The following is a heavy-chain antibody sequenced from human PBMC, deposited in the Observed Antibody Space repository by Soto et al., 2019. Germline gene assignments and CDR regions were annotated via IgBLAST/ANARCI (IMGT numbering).Heavy chain of an antibody. V-gene: IGHV1-69*13. CDR1: GGTFSSYA. D-gene: IGHD1-20*01. Sequence: SVKVSCKASGGTFSSYAISWVRQAPGQGLEWMGGIIPIFGTANYAQKFQGRVTITADESTSTAYMELSSLRSEDTAVYYCARSGPQTEVTDIWGRGTMVTVSS. CDR2: IIPIFGTA. CDR3: ARSGPQTEVTDI. J-gene: IGHJ4*02.